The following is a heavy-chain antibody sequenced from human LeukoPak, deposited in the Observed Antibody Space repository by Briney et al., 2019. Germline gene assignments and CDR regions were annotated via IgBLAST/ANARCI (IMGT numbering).Heavy chain of an antibody. J-gene: IGHJ4*02. Sequence: PGGSLRLSCAASGFTFSNYGMHWVRQAPGKGLEWLAVISYDGSNKYYADSVKGRFTISRDNYKNTLYLQMNSLRAEDTAVYCCAKRNLGNIDYWGQGTLVTVSS. CDR3: AKRNLGNIDY. D-gene: IGHD3-16*01. CDR2: ISYDGSNK. V-gene: IGHV3-30*18. CDR1: GFTFSNYG.